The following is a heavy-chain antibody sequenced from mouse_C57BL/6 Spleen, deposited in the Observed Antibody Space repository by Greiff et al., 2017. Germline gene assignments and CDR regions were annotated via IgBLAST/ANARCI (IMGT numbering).Heavy chain of an antibody. V-gene: IGHV1-55*01. CDR1: GYTFTSYW. D-gene: IGHD2-5*01. J-gene: IGHJ2*01. CDR2: IYPGSGST. CDR3: ARAYSNYYLFYFCY. Sequence: QVQLQQPGAELVKPGASVKMSCKASGYTFTSYWITWVKQRPGQGLEWLGDIYPGSGSTNYNDKFKSKATLTVDTSASTAYMQLSSLTSEDSAVYSRARAYSNYYLFYFCYWGQGTTLTVST.